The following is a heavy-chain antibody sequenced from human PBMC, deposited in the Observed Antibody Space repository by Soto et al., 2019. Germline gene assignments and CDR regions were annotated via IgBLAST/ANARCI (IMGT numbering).Heavy chain of an antibody. D-gene: IGHD1-1*01. Sequence: QVQLVQSGAEVKKPGASVKVSCKASGYTFSTYGFSWVRQAPGQRLEWMGGIGADNGDTNYAQNFQGRVTMTTDTSTTTSYMELRSLTSDDTAVYFCARDWKGAEGFDPWGQGTLVTVSS. CDR2: IGADNGDT. CDR1: GYTFSTYG. CDR3: ARDWKGAEGFDP. J-gene: IGHJ5*02. V-gene: IGHV1-18*01.